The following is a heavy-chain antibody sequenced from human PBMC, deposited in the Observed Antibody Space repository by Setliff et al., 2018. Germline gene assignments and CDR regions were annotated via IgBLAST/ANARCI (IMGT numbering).Heavy chain of an antibody. CDR1: GGSISSGGYS. D-gene: IGHD2-8*02. Sequence: PSETLSLTCAVSGGSISSGGYSWSWIRQPPGKGLEWIGYIYHSGSTYYNPSLKSRVTISVDRSKNQFSLKLSSVTAADTAVYYCTVYNTGSSKDHYWGQGTPVTVS. J-gene: IGHJ4*02. V-gene: IGHV4-30-2*01. CDR2: IYHSGST. CDR3: TVYNTGSSKDHY.